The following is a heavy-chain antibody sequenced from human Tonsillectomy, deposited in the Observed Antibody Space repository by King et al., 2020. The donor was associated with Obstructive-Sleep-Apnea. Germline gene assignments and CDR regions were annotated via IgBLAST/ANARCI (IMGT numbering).Heavy chain of an antibody. CDR1: GLTFSDYY. V-gene: IGHV3-11*06. CDR3: ARGGYDYVWGSFSL. J-gene: IGHJ4*02. CDR2: ISSSSCYR. Sequence: HVQLVESGGGLVKPGGSLRLSCAASGLTFSDYYMSWIRQDSGTGLEGGSYISSSSCYRTYADSVKGRFTISSDNAKTSLYLQMNSLRAEDTAVYYCARGGYDYVWGSFSLWGQGTLVTVSS. D-gene: IGHD3-16*01.